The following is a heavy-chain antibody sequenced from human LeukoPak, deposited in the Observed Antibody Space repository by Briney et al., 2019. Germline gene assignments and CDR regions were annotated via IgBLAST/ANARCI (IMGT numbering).Heavy chain of an antibody. V-gene: IGHV4-39*01. J-gene: IGHJ4*02. Sequence: SETLSLTCTVSGGSISSSSYYWGWIRQPPGKGLEWIGSIYYSGSTYYNPSLKSRVTISVDTSKNQFSLKLSSVTAADTAVYYCAGEQWLGSVTSDYWGQGTLVTVSS. CDR1: GGSISSSSYY. CDR3: AGEQWLGSVTSDY. D-gene: IGHD6-19*01. CDR2: IYYSGST.